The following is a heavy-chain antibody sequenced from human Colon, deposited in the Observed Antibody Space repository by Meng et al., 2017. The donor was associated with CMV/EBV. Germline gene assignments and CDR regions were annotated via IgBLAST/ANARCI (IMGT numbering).Heavy chain of an antibody. CDR3: ARDSRGHYHDAFVY. Sequence: SGDSLSRGFSCWGWIRQSPGKGLEWIGIISHVGTTYYNPSLKSRVTLSADASKNQFSLEMTSVTVADTAIYYCARDSRGHYHDAFVYWGQGTQVTVSS. D-gene: IGHD3-10*01. CDR1: GDSLSRGFSC. J-gene: IGHJ4*02. V-gene: IGHV4-39*07. CDR2: ISHVGTT.